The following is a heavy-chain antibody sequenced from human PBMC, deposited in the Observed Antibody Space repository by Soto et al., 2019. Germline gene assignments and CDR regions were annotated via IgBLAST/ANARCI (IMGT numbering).Heavy chain of an antibody. CDR3: AKVKGIQLLDWYFDL. D-gene: IGHD5-18*01. CDR2: ISGSGGST. Sequence: EVQLLESGGGLVQPGGSLRLSCAASGFTFSSYAMSWVRQAPGKGLEWVSAISGSGGSTYYADSVKGRFTISRDNSNNTQYLQMNSLRAEDTAVYYCAKVKGIQLLDWYFDLWGRGTLVTVSS. CDR1: GFTFSSYA. V-gene: IGHV3-23*01. J-gene: IGHJ2*01.